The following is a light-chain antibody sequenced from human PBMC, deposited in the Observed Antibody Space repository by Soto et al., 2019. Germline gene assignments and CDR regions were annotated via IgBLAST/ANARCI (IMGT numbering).Light chain of an antibody. Sequence: QSARTKPASVSGSPGKSIPTSCTGTRSDVGGYNYVSWYQQHPGKAPKLMIYDVSNRPSGVSNRFSGSKSGNTASLTTSGLQAEDEAYYYCSSYTSSSTRVFGGGTKLTVL. V-gene: IGLV2-14*01. CDR2: DVS. CDR1: RSDVGGYNY. CDR3: SSYTSSSTRV. J-gene: IGLJ2*01.